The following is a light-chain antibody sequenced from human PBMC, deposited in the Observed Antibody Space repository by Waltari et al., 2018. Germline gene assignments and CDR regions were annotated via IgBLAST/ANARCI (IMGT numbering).Light chain of an antibody. Sequence: QSALTQPPSVSGSPGQSVTISCTGTSSDIGSYDRVSWYQQPPGTAPKLMISEVSNRPSGVPDRFSGSKSGNTASLTISGLQAEDEADYYCSSYTGSNSVVFGGGTKLTVL. V-gene: IGLV2-18*02. CDR2: EVS. CDR1: SSDIGSYDR. CDR3: SSYTGSNSVV. J-gene: IGLJ2*01.